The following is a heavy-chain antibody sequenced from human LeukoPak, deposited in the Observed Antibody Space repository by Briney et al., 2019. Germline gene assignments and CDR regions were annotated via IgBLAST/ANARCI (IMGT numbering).Heavy chain of an antibody. D-gene: IGHD2-2*01. CDR3: ARDVGEYCSSVSCYASDY. CDR2: INPSSGGT. CDR1: GYTFTGYY. V-gene: IGHV1-2*02. J-gene: IGHJ4*02. Sequence: ASVKVSCKASGYTFTGYYMHWVRQAPGQGLEWMGWINPSSGGTNYAQKFQGRVTMTRDTSIGTAYMELSRLRSDDTAVYYCARDVGEYCSSVSCYASDYWGQGTLVTVSS.